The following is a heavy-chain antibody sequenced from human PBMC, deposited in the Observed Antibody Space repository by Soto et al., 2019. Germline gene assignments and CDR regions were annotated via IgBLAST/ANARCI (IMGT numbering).Heavy chain of an antibody. CDR3: DTGFESYGSGTLLDY. CDR2: IKSKTDGGTS. J-gene: IGHJ4*02. Sequence: EVQLAESGGGLVKPGGSLRLSCEASGFTFSNAWMNWVRQAPGKGLEWVGRIKSKTDGGTSDYAAPVKDRFTISRNDSNNSMYLQMISLNTESTAVYDCDTGFESYGSGTLLDYWGQGTLVTVS. V-gene: IGHV3-15*07. D-gene: IGHD3-10*01. CDR1: GFTFSNAW.